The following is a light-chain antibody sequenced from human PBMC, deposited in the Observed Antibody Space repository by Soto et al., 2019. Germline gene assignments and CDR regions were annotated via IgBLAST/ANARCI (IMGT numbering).Light chain of an antibody. J-gene: IGLJ1*01. CDR1: SSNIGSNT. Sequence: QSVLTQPPSASGTPGQRATTSCSGSSSNIGSNTVDWYQHLPGTPPKLLIYSXXXXPXVVPDRFSGSKSGTSASLAISGLQSEDEADYYCAAWDDSLNGYVFGTGTKVTVL. V-gene: IGLV1-44*01. CDR2: SXX. CDR3: AAWDDSLNGYV.